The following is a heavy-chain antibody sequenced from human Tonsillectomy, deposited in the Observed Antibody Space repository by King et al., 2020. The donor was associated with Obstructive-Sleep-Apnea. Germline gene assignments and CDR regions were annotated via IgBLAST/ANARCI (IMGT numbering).Heavy chain of an antibody. CDR3: ARDVGYCSSSSCSAYGMDV. J-gene: IGHJ6*02. V-gene: IGHV1-2*02. D-gene: IGHD2-2*01. CDR1: GYSFTDYR. CDR2: INPNSGGT. Sequence: QLVQSGAEVKKPGASVKVSCKASGYSFTDYRMHWVRQAPGQGLEWMAWINPNSGGTNYAQKFQGRVTMTRDTSISTAFMELSGLGSDDTAVYYCARDVGYCSSSSCSAYGMDVWGQGTTVTVSS.